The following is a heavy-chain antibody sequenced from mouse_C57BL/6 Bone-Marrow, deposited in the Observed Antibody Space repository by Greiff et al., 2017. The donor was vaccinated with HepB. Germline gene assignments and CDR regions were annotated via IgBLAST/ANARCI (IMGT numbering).Heavy chain of an antibody. Sequence: DVHLVESEGGLVQPGSSMKLSCTASGFTFSDYYMAWVRQVPEKGLEWVANINYDGSSTYYLDSLKSRFIISRDNAKNILYLQMSSLKSEDTATYYCARAPYDGYYDYWGQGTTLTVSS. V-gene: IGHV5-16*01. D-gene: IGHD2-3*01. J-gene: IGHJ2*01. CDR2: INYDGSST. CDR3: ARAPYDGYYDY. CDR1: GFTFSDYY.